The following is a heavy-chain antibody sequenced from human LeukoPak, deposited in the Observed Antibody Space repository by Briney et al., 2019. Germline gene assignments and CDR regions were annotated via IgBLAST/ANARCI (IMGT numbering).Heavy chain of an antibody. CDR1: GFTFSSYA. CDR2: ISGSGGST. V-gene: IGHV3-23*01. CDR3: VRRDNSNWFDP. J-gene: IGHJ5*02. Sequence: QPGGSLRLSCAASGFTFSSYAMSWVRQAPGKGLEWVSAISGSGGSTYYADSVKGRFTISRDNSRKTLYLQMNSLRAEDTAVYYCVRRDNSNWFDPWGQGTLVTVSS. D-gene: IGHD1-1*01.